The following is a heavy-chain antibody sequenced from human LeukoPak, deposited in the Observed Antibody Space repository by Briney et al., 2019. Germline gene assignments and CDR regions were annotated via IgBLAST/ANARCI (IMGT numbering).Heavy chain of an antibody. Sequence: ASVKVSCKASGYTFTSYVISWVRQAPGQGLEWMGWISAYNANTNYAQKLQGRVTMTTDTSTSTAYMELRSLRSDDTAVYYCARGVLAAAGARHPFDPWGQGTLVTVSS. CDR1: GYTFTSYV. CDR3: ARGVLAAAGARHPFDP. D-gene: IGHD6-13*01. CDR2: ISAYNANT. V-gene: IGHV1-18*01. J-gene: IGHJ5*02.